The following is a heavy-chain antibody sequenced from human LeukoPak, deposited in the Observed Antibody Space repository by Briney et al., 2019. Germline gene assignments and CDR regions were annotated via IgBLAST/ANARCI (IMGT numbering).Heavy chain of an antibody. CDR1: GFTFSDYY. J-gene: IGHJ4*02. CDR3: ARGRSYYDFWSGSYFDY. Sequence: GGSLRLSCAASGFTFSDYYMRWIRQAPGKGLEWVSYISSSGSTIYYADSVRGRFTISRDNAKNSLYLQMTSLRAGDTAVYYCARGRSYYDFWSGSYFDYWGQGTLVTVSS. D-gene: IGHD3-3*01. V-gene: IGHV3-11*04. CDR2: ISSSGSTI.